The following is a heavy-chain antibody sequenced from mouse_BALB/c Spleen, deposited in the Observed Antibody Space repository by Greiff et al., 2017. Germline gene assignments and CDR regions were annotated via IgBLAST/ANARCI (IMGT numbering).Heavy chain of an antibody. CDR1: GFTFSSYT. CDR2: ISNGGGST. Sequence: DVHLVESGGGLVQPGGSLKLSCAASGFTFSSYTMSWVRQTPEKRLEWVAYISNGGGSTYYPDTVKGRFTISRDNAKNTLYLQMSSLKSEDTAMYYCARHGGYEDYYAMDYWGQGTSVTVSS. CDR3: ARHGGYEDYYAMDY. V-gene: IGHV5-12-2*01. D-gene: IGHD2-14*01. J-gene: IGHJ4*01.